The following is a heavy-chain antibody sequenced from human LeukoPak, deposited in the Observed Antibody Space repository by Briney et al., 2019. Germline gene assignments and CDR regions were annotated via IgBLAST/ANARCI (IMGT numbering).Heavy chain of an antibody. D-gene: IGHD3-16*02. V-gene: IGHV3-21*01. CDR1: GFTFSSYS. J-gene: IGHJ4*02. CDR3: AKDLLYSDVWGSYRPNPLDY. Sequence: KSGGSLRLSCAASGFTFSSYSMNWVRQAPGKGLEWVSSISSSSSYIYYADSVKGRFTISRDNAKNSLYLQMNSLRVEDTAVYYCAKDLLYSDVWGSYRPNPLDYWGQGTLVTVSS. CDR2: ISSSSSYI.